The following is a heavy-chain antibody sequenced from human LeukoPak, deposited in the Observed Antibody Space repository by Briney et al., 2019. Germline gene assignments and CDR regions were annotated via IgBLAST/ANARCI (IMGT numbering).Heavy chain of an antibody. Sequence: PSETLSLTCTVSGGSISSSYWSWIRQPLGKGLEWIASIYDSETTKYNPSLRSRATISSDTSKNQFSLKLSSVTAADTAVYYCARQAYSSGWYTAAYWGQGTLVTVSS. CDR1: GGSISSSY. J-gene: IGHJ4*02. CDR3: ARQAYSSGWYTAAY. V-gene: IGHV4-59*08. D-gene: IGHD6-19*01. CDR2: IYDSETT.